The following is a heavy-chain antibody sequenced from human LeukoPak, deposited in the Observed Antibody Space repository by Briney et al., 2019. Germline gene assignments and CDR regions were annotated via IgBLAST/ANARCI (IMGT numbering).Heavy chain of an antibody. CDR3: AKDNGDFLIDC. J-gene: IGHJ4*02. V-gene: IGHV3-30*18. CDR2: ISYDGSNK. Sequence: GGSLRLSCVASGLTFSSCAMHWVRQAPGKGLEWVAVISYDGSNKYYADSVKGRFTISRDNSKNTLYLQMNSLRAEDTAVYYCAKDNGDFLIDCWGQGTLVTVSS. D-gene: IGHD4-17*01. CDR1: GLTFSSCA.